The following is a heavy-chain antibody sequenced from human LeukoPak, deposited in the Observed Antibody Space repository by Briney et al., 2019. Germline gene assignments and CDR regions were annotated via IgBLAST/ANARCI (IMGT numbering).Heavy chain of an antibody. CDR1: GYSISSGYY. V-gene: IGHV4-38-2*02. CDR3: ARDHSGSYGWFDP. D-gene: IGHD1-26*01. CDR2: IYHSGST. Sequence: SETLSLTCAVSGYSISSGYYWGWIRQPPGKGLEWIGGIYHSGSTYYNPSLKSRVTISVDTSKNQFSLKLSSVTAADTAVYYCARDHSGSYGWFDPWGQGTLVTVSS. J-gene: IGHJ5*02.